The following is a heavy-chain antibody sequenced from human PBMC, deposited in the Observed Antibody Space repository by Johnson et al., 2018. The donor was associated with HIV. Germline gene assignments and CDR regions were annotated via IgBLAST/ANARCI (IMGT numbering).Heavy chain of an antibody. D-gene: IGHD2-15*01. Sequence: VQLVESGGGLVQPGGSLRLSCAASGFTFSSYWMHWVRQAPGKGLVWVSRINSDGSSTSYADSVKGRFTISRDNAKNTLYLQMNSLRAEDTAVYYCAREGVVAANDAFDIWGQGTMVTVSS. CDR2: INSDGSST. CDR1: GFTFSSYW. J-gene: IGHJ3*02. V-gene: IGHV3-74*01. CDR3: AREGVVAANDAFDI.